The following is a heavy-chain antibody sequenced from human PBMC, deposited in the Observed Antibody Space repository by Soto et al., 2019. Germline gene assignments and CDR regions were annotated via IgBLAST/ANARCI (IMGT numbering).Heavy chain of an antibody. CDR1: GYSISSGYY. CDR2: IYHSGST. V-gene: IGHV4-38-2*01. Sequence: PSETLSLTCAVSGYSISSGYYWGWIRQPPGKGLEWIGSIYHSGSTYYNPSLKSRVTISVDTSKNQFSLKLSSVTAADTAVYYCARLAARPSNHKWLDPWGQGTLV. D-gene: IGHD6-6*01. J-gene: IGHJ5*02. CDR3: ARLAARPSNHKWLDP.